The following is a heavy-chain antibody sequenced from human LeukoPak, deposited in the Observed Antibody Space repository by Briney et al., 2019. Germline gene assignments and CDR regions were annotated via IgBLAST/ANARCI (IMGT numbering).Heavy chain of an antibody. CDR3: ARDPSPSTAYYYYYMDV. CDR1: GFTFRSYG. V-gene: IGHV3-33*01. D-gene: IGHD4-11*01. Sequence: GGFLRLSRAASGFTFRSYGMHWVRQAPGKGLEWVAVIWYDGSNKYYADSVKGRFTISRDNSKNTLYLQMNSLRAEDTAVYYCARDPSPSTAYYYYYMDVWGKGTTVTVSS. J-gene: IGHJ6*03. CDR2: IWYDGSNK.